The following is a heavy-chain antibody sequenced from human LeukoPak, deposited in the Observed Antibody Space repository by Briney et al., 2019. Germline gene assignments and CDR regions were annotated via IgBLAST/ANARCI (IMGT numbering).Heavy chain of an antibody. J-gene: IGHJ3*02. D-gene: IGHD3-10*01. CDR3: AKDGGWVVRGAPDAFDI. CDR2: IRYDGSNK. CDR1: GFTFSSYG. V-gene: IGHV3-30*02. Sequence: PGGSLRLSCAASGFTFSSYGMHWVRQAPGKGLEWLAFIRYDGSNKYYADSVKGRFTISRDNSKNTLYLQMNSLRAEDTAVYYCAKDGGWVVRGAPDAFDIWGQGTMVTVSS.